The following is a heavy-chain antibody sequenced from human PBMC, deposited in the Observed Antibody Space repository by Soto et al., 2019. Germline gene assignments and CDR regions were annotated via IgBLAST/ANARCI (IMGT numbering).Heavy chain of an antibody. D-gene: IGHD6-13*01. CDR2: IHYSGAT. J-gene: IGHJ4*02. CDR1: GGSVRNYF. V-gene: IGHV4-59*02. CDR3: AAGEASSRNLAPYYLDF. Sequence: SETLSLTCTVSGGSVRNYFWTWIRQPPGKGLEWIGYIHYSGATSFFPSYNPSLRSRVTISEDTSKNQFSLKLLSVTTADTAVYFCAAGEASSRNLAPYYLDFWGQGTLVTVSS.